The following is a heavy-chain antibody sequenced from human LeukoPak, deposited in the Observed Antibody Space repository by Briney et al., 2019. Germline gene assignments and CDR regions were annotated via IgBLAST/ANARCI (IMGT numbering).Heavy chain of an antibody. CDR1: GGSISSYY. V-gene: IGHV4-59*01. D-gene: IGHD3-22*01. J-gene: IGHJ4*02. CDR2: IYYSGST. CDR3: ARNYYDSSGYQPLDY. Sequence: PSETLSLTCTVSGGSISSYYWSWIRQPPGKGLEWIGYIYYSGSTNYNPSLKSRVTISVDTSKNQFSLKLSSVTAADTAVYYCARNYYDSSGYQPLDYWGQGTLVTVSS.